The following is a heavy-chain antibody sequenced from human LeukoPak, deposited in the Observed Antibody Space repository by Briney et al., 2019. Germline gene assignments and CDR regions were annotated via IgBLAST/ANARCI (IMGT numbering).Heavy chain of an antibody. CDR1: GFTFSSVW. CDR2: IKSNTDGGTT. V-gene: IGHV3-15*01. D-gene: IGHD1-26*01. CDR3: AREVMSYSGTYFPYYFMDV. J-gene: IGHJ6*03. Sequence: GGSLRLSCAGSGFTFSSVWLSWVRQAPGKGLEWVARIKSNTDGGTTEYAAPVRGRFTISRDDSKRTVDLQMNSLRAEDTAIYYCAREVMSYSGTYFPYYFMDVWGKGTTVTISS.